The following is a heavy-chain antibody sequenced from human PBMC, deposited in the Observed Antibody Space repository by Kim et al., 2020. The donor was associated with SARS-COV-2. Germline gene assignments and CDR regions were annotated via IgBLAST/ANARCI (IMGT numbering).Heavy chain of an antibody. CDR2: ISYDGSNK. CDR1: GFTFSSYA. Sequence: GGSLRLSCAASGFTFSSYAMHWVRQAPGKGLEWVAVISYDGSNKYYADSVKGRFTISRDNSKNTLYLQMNSLRAEDTAVHYCATHEGTTVTVYYYYGMDV. J-gene: IGHJ6*01. V-gene: IGHV3-30-3*01. D-gene: IGHD4-17*01. CDR3: ATHEGTTVTVYYYYGMDV.